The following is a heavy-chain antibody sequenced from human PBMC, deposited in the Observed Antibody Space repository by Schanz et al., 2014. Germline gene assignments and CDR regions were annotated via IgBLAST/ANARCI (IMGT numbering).Heavy chain of an antibody. J-gene: IGHJ3*01. Sequence: EVQLVESGGGLVKPGGSLRLSCEASRFTFSSYSFNWVRQAPGKGLEWVANIKEDGSKKYYVDSVRGRFTISRDNAKNSLYLQLNSLTPEDTAVYHCARDSRYCTGVDCKGDAFDLWGQGTLVTVSS. CDR2: IKEDGSKK. CDR3: ARDSRYCTGVDCKGDAFDL. D-gene: IGHD2-8*02. CDR1: RFTFSSYS. V-gene: IGHV3-7*01.